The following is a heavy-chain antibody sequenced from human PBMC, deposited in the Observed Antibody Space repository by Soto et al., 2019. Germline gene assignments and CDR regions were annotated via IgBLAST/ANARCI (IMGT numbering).Heavy chain of an antibody. Sequence: QITVKESGPTLVRPTQTLTLTCTFSGFSLSTNGVGVGWIRQPPGKALEWLAIIYWDGNKRYSPSLQSRLTISKDSSRNQVVLRMTNMDPVDTATYYCVHRYDYGEMGFWGPGTLVTVSS. V-gene: IGHV2-5*02. D-gene: IGHD3-16*01. J-gene: IGHJ4*02. CDR3: VHRYDYGEMGF. CDR1: GFSLSTNGVG. CDR2: IYWDGNK.